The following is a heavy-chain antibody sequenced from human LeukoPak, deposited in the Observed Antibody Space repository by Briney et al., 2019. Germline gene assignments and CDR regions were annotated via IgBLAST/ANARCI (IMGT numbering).Heavy chain of an antibody. CDR1: GGSIRSGDYY. Sequence: SETLSLTCTVSGGSIRSGDYYWSWIRQPPGKGLEWIGYIYYSGNTYYNPSLKSRVTISVDTSKKQFSLKLSSVTAADTAVYYCARATITIMVGIPADAFDIWGQGTMVTVSS. J-gene: IGHJ3*02. V-gene: IGHV4-30-4*08. D-gene: IGHD2-8*01. CDR2: IYYSGNT. CDR3: ARATITIMVGIPADAFDI.